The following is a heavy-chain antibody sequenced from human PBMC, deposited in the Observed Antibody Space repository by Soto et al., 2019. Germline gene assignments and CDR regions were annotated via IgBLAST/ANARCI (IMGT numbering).Heavy chain of an antibody. J-gene: IGHJ4*02. CDR2: VHYTGNP. CDR3: ARHLGPTGPNY. CDR1: GDSIISDDFY. Sequence: QLQLQESGPGLVKPSETLSLTCTVPGDSIISDDFYLGWVRQPPGKGLEWIGSVHYTGNPHYNPSLKSRVTISRDTSKNQFSLNLRSVTAADRAVYYCARHLGPTGPNYWGQGTLVTVSS. D-gene: IGHD1-26*01. V-gene: IGHV4-39*01.